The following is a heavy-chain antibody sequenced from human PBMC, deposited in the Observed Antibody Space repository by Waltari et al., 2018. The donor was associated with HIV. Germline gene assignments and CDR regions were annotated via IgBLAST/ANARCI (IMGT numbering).Heavy chain of an antibody. D-gene: IGHD3-10*01. CDR2: LSYDGSNT. Sequence: CTVSGFTFSSHAMHWVRQAPGKGLEWVADLSYDGSNTYYADSVKGRFTISRDNSNNTVYLQMNSLRPEDTAVYYCARGLSMVRGVIAPDYYYYMDVWGKGTTVTVAS. J-gene: IGHJ6*03. CDR3: ARGLSMVRGVIAPDYYYYMDV. CDR1: GFTFSSHA. V-gene: IGHV3-30*01.